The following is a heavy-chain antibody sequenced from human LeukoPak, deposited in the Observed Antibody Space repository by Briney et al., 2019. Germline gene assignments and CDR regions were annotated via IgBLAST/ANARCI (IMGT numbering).Heavy chain of an antibody. V-gene: IGHV3-7*01. CDR2: IKQDGSEK. CDR1: GFTFSSYW. D-gene: IGHD6-13*01. J-gene: IGHJ4*02. Sequence: PGGSLRLSCAASGFTFSSYWMRWVRQAPGKGLEWVANIKQDGSEKDYVDSVKGRFTISRDNAKNSLYLQMNSLRAEDTAVYYCARTLPPIAAATCFDYWGQGTLVTVSS. CDR3: ARTLPPIAAATCFDY.